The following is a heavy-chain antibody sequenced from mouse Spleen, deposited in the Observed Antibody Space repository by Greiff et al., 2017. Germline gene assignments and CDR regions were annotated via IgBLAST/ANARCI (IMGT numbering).Heavy chain of an antibody. V-gene: IGHV1-15*01. J-gene: IGHJ2*01. CDR3: TRWSYYGDPYYFDY. Sequence: QVHVKQSGAELVRPGASVTLSCKASGYTFTDYEMHWVKQTPVHGLEWIGAIDPETGGTAYNQKFKGKAILTADKSSSTAYMELRSLTSEDSAVYYCTRWSYYGDPYYFDYWGQGTTLTVSS. CDR2: IDPETGGT. D-gene: IGHD2-13*01. CDR1: GYTFTDYE.